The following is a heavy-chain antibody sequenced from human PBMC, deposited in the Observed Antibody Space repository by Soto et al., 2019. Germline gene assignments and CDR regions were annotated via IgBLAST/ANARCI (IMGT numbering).Heavy chain of an antibody. J-gene: IGHJ4*02. CDR2: INAGNDNI. CDR3: AIFGGSVSW. D-gene: IGHD3-10*01. CDR1: GYTFTRYT. Sequence: ASVKVSCKASGYTFTRYTMYWVRQAPGQRLECMGWINAGNDNIKYSQKFQGRVTITTDTSASTAYMDLTSLRSEDTAVYYCAIFGGSVSWWGQGTLVTVSS. V-gene: IGHV1-3*01.